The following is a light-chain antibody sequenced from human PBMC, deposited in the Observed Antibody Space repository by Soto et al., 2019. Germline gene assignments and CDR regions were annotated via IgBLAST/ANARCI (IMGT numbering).Light chain of an antibody. CDR1: GSDVGNYNY. J-gene: IGLJ3*02. CDR2: EVS. Sequence: QSALTQPASVSGSPGQSITISCTGTGSDVGNYNYVSWYQQYPGKAPKLIIYEVSNRPSGVSNRFSGSKSGSTASLVISGLQAEDEADYYCSSYTNNDALVFGGGTKLTVL. V-gene: IGLV2-14*01. CDR3: SSYTNNDALV.